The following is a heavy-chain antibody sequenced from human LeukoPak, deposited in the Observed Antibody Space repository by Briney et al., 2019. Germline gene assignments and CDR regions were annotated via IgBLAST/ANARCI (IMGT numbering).Heavy chain of an antibody. J-gene: IGHJ3*02. CDR2: IYYSGST. V-gene: IGHV4-39*01. D-gene: IGHD2-2*01. CDR3: ARHENKIVVVPAADAFDI. Sequence: SETLSLTCTVSGGSISSSSYYWGWIRQPPGKGLEWIGSIYYSGSTYYNPSLKSRVTISVDTSKNQFSLKLSSVTAADTAVYYCARHENKIVVVPAADAFDIWGQGTMVTVSS. CDR1: GGSISSSSYY.